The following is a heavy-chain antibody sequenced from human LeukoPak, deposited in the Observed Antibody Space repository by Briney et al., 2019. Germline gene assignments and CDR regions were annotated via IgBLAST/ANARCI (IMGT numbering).Heavy chain of an antibody. CDR2: IYYSGST. D-gene: IGHD5-24*01. CDR3: ARWLQTEFDY. Sequence: KPSETLSLTCTVSGGSISSYYWSWIRQPPGKGLEWIGYIYYSGSTNYNPSLKSRVTISVDTSKNQFSLKLSSVTAADTAVYYCARWLQTEFDYWGQGTLVTVSS. CDR1: GGSISSYY. V-gene: IGHV4-59*01. J-gene: IGHJ4*02.